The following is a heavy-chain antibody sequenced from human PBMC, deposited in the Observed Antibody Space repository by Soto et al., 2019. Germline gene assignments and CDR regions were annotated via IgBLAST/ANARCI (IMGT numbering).Heavy chain of an antibody. D-gene: IGHD6-6*01. CDR3: ARGPLVSAHYYYGMDV. CDR1: GFSVSGNY. J-gene: IGHJ6*01. V-gene: IGHV3-53*02. CDR2: IYTDGTT. Sequence: EVQLVETGGGLIQPGGSLRLSCAASGFSVSGNYMSWVRQAPGKGLEWVSIIYTDGTTYYAESMKGRFTISRDNSKNTLYLQMNSLRVEDTASYYCARGPLVSAHYYYGMDVW.